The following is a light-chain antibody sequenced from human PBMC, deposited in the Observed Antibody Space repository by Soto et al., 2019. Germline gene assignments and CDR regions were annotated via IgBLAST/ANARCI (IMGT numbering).Light chain of an antibody. Sequence: IGMTQSPATLSVSPGERATLSCRASQSVSSNLAWYQQKPGQAPRLLIYGASTRATGIPARFSGSGSGTDFTLTIGRLEPQDSAVYYCQQYNNWPPLTFGGGTKVDI. CDR1: QSVSSN. CDR2: GAS. V-gene: IGKV3D-15*01. CDR3: QQYNNWPPLT. J-gene: IGKJ4*01.